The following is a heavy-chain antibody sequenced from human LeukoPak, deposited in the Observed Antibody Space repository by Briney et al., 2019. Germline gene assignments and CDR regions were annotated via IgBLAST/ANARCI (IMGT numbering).Heavy chain of an antibody. CDR2: ISGSGGST. V-gene: IGHV3-23*01. CDR1: GFTLSSYA. Sequence: GGSLRLSCAASGFTLSSYAMSWVRQAPGKGLEWVSAISGSGGSTYYADSVKGRFTISRDNSKNTLYLQMNSLRAEDTAVYYCAKDEENIVGAVRYDYWGQGTLVTVSS. D-gene: IGHD1-26*01. CDR3: AKDEENIVGAVRYDY. J-gene: IGHJ4*02.